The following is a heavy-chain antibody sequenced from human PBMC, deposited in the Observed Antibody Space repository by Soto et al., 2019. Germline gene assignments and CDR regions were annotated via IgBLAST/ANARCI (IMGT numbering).Heavy chain of an antibody. V-gene: IGHV3-23*01. CDR3: AKDSQYYDFWSGYAYYMGV. Sequence: EVQLLESGGGLVQPGGSLRLSCAASGFTFSSYAMSWVRQAPGKGLEWVSAISGSGGSTYYADSVKGRFTISRDNSKNTLYLQMNSLRAEDTAVYYCAKDSQYYDFWSGYAYYMGVWGKGTTVTVSS. CDR2: ISGSGGST. D-gene: IGHD3-3*01. CDR1: GFTFSSYA. J-gene: IGHJ6*03.